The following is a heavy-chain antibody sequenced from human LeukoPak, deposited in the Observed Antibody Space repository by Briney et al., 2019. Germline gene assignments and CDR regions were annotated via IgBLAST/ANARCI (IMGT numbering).Heavy chain of an antibody. D-gene: IGHD3-3*01. CDR2: LNPCDGST. Sequence: GASVKVSCKASGYSLTGSYIHWLRQAPGQGLEWMGILNPCDGSTNYAQKFQGRVTMTRDTSTSTAYIHLSRLRRQDTAVYDRSRVVGVGVAYFNYWGQGTLVTASS. CDR1: GYSLTGSY. V-gene: IGHV1-46*01. CDR3: SRVVGVGVAYFNY. J-gene: IGHJ4*02.